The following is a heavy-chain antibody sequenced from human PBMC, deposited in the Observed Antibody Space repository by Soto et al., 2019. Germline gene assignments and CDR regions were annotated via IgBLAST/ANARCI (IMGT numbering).Heavy chain of an antibody. CDR3: ARVSAPYDSGGELDY. V-gene: IGHV3-48*03. CDR2: ISSSGNTI. D-gene: IGHD3-22*01. Sequence: VGSLRLSCAASGFTFSSYEMNWVRQAPGKGLEWLSYISSSGNTIYYADSVEGRFTISRDNAKNSLYLQMNSLRAEDTALYYCARVSAPYDSGGELDYWGQGTLVTVPQ. CDR1: GFTFSSYE. J-gene: IGHJ4*02.